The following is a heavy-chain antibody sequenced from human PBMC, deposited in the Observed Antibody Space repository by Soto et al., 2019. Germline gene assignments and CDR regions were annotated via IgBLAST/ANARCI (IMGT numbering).Heavy chain of an antibody. CDR1: GGSISSYY. D-gene: IGHD6-13*01. CDR3: ARIAAAGPPFDY. Sequence: SETLSLTCTVSGGSISSYYWSWIRQPPGKGLEWIGYIYYSGSTNYNPSLKSRVTISVDTSKNQFSLKLSSVTAADTAVYYCARIAAAGPPFDYWGQGTLVTVSS. J-gene: IGHJ4*02. V-gene: IGHV4-59*08. CDR2: IYYSGST.